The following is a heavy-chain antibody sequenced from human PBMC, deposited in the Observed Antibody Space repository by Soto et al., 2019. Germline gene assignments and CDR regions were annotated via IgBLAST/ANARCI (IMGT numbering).Heavy chain of an antibody. CDR1: GGTFSSYA. Sequence: SVKVSCKASGGTFSSYAISWVRQAPGQGLEWMGGIIPIFGTANYAQKFQGRVTITADESTSTAYMELSSLRSEDTAVYYCAREIPAVAGKNAFDIWGQGTMVTVSS. CDR2: IIPIFGTA. J-gene: IGHJ3*02. CDR3: AREIPAVAGKNAFDI. D-gene: IGHD6-19*01. V-gene: IGHV1-69*13.